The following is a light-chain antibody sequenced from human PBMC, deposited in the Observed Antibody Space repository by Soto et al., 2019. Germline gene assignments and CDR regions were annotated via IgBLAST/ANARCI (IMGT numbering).Light chain of an antibody. CDR3: QKYNSAPPEVT. J-gene: IGKJ3*01. CDR1: QGISNY. Sequence: DIQMTQSPSSLSASVGDRVTITCRASQGISNYLAWYQQKPGKVPKLLIYAASTLQSGVPSRFSGSGSGTDFTLTSSSLQPEDVATYYCQKYNSAPPEVTFGPGTKVDIK. CDR2: AAS. V-gene: IGKV1-27*01.